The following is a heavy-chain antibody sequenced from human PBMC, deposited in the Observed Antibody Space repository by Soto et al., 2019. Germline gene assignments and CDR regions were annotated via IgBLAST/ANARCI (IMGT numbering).Heavy chain of an antibody. D-gene: IGHD3-22*01. Sequence: SSVKVSCKASVGTFSSYALSWVRQAPGQGLEWMGGIIPIFGTANYAQKFQGRVTITADDSTSSAYMELSSLRSEDTAVYYCARYADYYDSSGYYFDAFYIWGQGTMVT. CDR3: ARYADYYDSSGYYFDAFYI. V-gene: IGHV1-69*13. CDR2: IIPIFGTA. CDR1: VGTFSSYA. J-gene: IGHJ3*02.